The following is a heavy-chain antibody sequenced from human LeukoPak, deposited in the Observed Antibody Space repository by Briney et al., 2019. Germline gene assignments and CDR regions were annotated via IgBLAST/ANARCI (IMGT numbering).Heavy chain of an antibody. CDR2: ISYDGSNK. Sequence: GGCLRLSRAVSGFTFSSYAMHWVRQAPGKGLEWVAVISYDGSNKYYADSVKGRFTISRDNSKNTLYLQMNSLRAEDTAVYYCARDRFPQQLALPTFDYWGQGTLVTVSS. CDR3: ARDRFPQQLALPTFDY. V-gene: IGHV3-30-3*01. J-gene: IGHJ4*02. D-gene: IGHD6-13*01. CDR1: GFTFSSYA.